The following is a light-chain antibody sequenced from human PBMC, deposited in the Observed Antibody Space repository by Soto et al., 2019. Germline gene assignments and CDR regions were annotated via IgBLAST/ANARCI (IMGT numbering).Light chain of an antibody. V-gene: IGLV1-40*01. CDR1: SSNIGAGYD. J-gene: IGLJ3*02. CDR3: SSSAGIYHYLV. Sequence: QSVLTQSPSVSGAPGQRVTISCTGSSSNIGAGYDVHWYQQLPGTAPKLLIFANINRPSGVPDRFSGSKSGYTASLTVSGLQTEDEAFYYCSSSAGIYHYLVFGGGTKLTVL. CDR2: ANI.